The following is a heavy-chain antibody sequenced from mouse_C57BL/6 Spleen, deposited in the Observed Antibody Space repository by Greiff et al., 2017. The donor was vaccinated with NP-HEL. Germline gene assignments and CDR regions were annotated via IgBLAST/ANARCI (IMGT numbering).Heavy chain of an antibody. J-gene: IGHJ1*03. CDR3: ARKAPSTYFDV. D-gene: IGHD2-1*01. V-gene: IGHV1-69*01. Sequence: VQLQQPGAELVMPGASVKLSCKASGYTFTSYWMHWVKQRPGQGLEWIGEIDPSDSYTNYNQKFKGKSTLTVDKSSSTAYMQLSSLTSEDSAVYYCARKAPSTYFDVWGTGTTVTVSS. CDR2: IDPSDSYT. CDR1: GYTFTSYW.